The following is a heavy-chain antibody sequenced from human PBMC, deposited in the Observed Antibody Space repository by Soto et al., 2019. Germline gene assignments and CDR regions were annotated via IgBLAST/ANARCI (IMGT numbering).Heavy chain of an antibody. Sequence: PGESLKISCKGSGCSFISYWIGWVRQMPGKGLEWMGIIYPGDSDTRYSPSFQGQVTISADKSISTAYLLWSSLKASDTAMYYCARYFGYFDPYYYGMDVWGQGTTVTVSS. J-gene: IGHJ6*02. CDR3: ARYFGYFDPYYYGMDV. CDR2: IYPGDSDT. CDR1: GCSFISYW. V-gene: IGHV5-51*01. D-gene: IGHD3-9*01.